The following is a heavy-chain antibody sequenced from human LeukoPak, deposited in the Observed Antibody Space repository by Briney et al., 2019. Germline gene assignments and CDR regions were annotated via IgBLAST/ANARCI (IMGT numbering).Heavy chain of an antibody. Sequence: SETLSLSCTVSGGSISSGGYYWSWIRQHPGKGLEWIGYIYHSGSTYYNPSLKSRVTISVDTSKNQFSLKLSSVTAADTAVYYCARETSSSSKAYYFDYWGQGTLVTVSS. D-gene: IGHD6-6*01. CDR1: GGSISSGGYY. CDR3: ARETSSSSKAYYFDY. V-gene: IGHV4-31*03. J-gene: IGHJ4*02. CDR2: IYHSGST.